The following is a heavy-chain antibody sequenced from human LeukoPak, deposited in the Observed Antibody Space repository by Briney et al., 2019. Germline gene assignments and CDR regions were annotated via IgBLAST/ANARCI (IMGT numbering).Heavy chain of an antibody. CDR1: AFTFSTYT. CDR3: ARVPYYGSGSYYDAFDI. J-gene: IGHJ3*02. D-gene: IGHD3-10*01. V-gene: IGHV3-21*01. Sequence: PGGSLRLSCAVSAFTFSTYTMNWVRQAPGKGLEWVSSISSSSNYIYYADSVRGRFTISRDNAKNSLSLQMNSLRAEDTAVYYCARVPYYGSGSYYDAFDIWGQGTMVTVSS. CDR2: ISSSSNYI.